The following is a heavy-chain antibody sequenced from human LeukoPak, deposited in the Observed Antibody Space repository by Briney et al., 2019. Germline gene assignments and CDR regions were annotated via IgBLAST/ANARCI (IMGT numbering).Heavy chain of an antibody. Sequence: LETLSLTCTVSGASITGNYYWSWIRQSAGKGLEWIGRANTRGNTNYNPSLKSRVTLSADASDNQISLKLGSVTAADTAVYYCVREARDCSSSICFTRTPPYYYYYMDVWGKGTTVTVSS. CDR3: VREARDCSSSICFTRTPPYYYYYMDV. D-gene: IGHD2-2*02. CDR1: GASITGNYY. CDR2: ANTRGNT. J-gene: IGHJ6*03. V-gene: IGHV4-4*07.